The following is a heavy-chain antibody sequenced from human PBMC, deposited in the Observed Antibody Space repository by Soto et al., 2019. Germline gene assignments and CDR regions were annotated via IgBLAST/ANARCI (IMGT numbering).Heavy chain of an antibody. Sequence: SETLSLTCTVSGGSISSSSYYWGWIRQPPGKGLEWIGSIYYSGSTYYNPSLKSRVTISVDTSKNQFSLKLSSVTAADTAVYYCARHRTEYSGYDSPIWYFDLWGRGTLVTVSS. J-gene: IGHJ2*01. V-gene: IGHV4-39*01. CDR2: IYYSGST. CDR3: ARHRTEYSGYDSPIWYFDL. CDR1: GGSISSSSYY. D-gene: IGHD5-12*01.